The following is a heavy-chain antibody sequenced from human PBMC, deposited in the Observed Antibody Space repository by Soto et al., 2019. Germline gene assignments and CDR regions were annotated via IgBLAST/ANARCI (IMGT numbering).Heavy chain of an antibody. CDR3: ARGSGSYSMGYFDY. CDR2: IKQDGSEK. Sequence: GGSLRLSCAASGFTFSSYWMSWVRQAPGKGLEWVANIKQDGSEKYYVDSVKGRFTISRDNAKNSLYLQMNSLRAEDTAVYYCARGSGSYSMGYFDYWGQGTLVTVSS. CDR1: GFTFSSYW. D-gene: IGHD1-26*01. J-gene: IGHJ4*02. V-gene: IGHV3-7*05.